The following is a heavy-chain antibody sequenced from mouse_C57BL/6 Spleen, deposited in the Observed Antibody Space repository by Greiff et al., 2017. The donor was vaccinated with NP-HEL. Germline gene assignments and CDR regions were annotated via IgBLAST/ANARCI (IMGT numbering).Heavy chain of an antibody. D-gene: IGHD4-1*01. V-gene: IGHV10-1*01. CDR1: GFSFNTYA. J-gene: IGHJ4*01. Sequence: DVMLVESGGGLVQPKGSLKLSCAASGFSFNTYAMNWVRQAPGKGLEWVARIRSKSNNYATYYADSVKDRFTISRDDSESMLYLQMNNLKTEDTAMYYCVRQGWDGFYAMDYWGQGTSVTVSS. CDR3: VRQGWDGFYAMDY. CDR2: IRSKSNNYAT.